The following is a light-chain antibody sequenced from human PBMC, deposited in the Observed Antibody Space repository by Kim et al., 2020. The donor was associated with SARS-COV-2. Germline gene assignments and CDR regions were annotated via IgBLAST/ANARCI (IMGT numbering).Light chain of an antibody. Sequence: AVPPAERATLSCTASQRLVTSLACYQRLPGQAPRLLIYVASKRATVIPDRFSGSGSGTDYTLTISSLEPEDFAVYYCQQRSKWYTFGRGTKLEI. CDR2: VAS. CDR1: QRLVTS. J-gene: IGKJ2*01. V-gene: IGKV3-11*01. CDR3: QQRSKWYT.